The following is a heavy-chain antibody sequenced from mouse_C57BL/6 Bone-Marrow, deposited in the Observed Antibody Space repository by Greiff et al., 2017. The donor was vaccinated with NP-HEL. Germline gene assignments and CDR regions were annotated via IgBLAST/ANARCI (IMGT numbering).Heavy chain of an antibody. Sequence: VMLVESGPGLVAPSQSLSITCTVSGFSLTSYGVDWVRQPPGKGLEWLGVIWGGGSTNYNSALLSRLSISKDNTKSQVFLKMNSLQTDDTAMYYCATMVTTGGPWFAYWGQGTLVTVSA. CDR3: ATMVTTGGPWFAY. J-gene: IGHJ3*01. D-gene: IGHD2-2*01. CDR1: GFSLTSYG. CDR2: IWGGGST. V-gene: IGHV2-9*01.